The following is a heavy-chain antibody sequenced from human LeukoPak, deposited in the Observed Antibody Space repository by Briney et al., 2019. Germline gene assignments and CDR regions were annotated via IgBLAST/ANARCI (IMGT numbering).Heavy chain of an antibody. Sequence: GGSLRLSSVASGFTFSNYFMTWVRPAPGKGMEWVASIKEEGSKVYYVGSLKGRFTISRDNANNSLFLQMNSLRAEDTAVYYCAKFGYYTAGMDVWGQGTSVTVSS. V-gene: IGHV3-7*01. J-gene: IGHJ6*02. CDR1: GFTFSNYF. CDR3: AKFGYYTAGMDV. D-gene: IGHD4-17*01. CDR2: IKEEGSKV.